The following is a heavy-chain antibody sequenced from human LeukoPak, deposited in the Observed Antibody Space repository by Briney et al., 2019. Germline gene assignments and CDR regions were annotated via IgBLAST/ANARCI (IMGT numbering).Heavy chain of an antibody. V-gene: IGHV4-34*01. D-gene: IGHD3-16*02. CDR1: GGSFSGYY. Sequence: PSETLSLTCAVYGGSFSGYYWSWIRQPPGKGLEWIGEINHSGSTNYNPSLKSRVTISVDTSKNQFSLKLSSVTAADTAVYYCARVRADYVWGSYRSVGFDYWGQGTLVTVSS. CDR2: INHSGST. J-gene: IGHJ4*02. CDR3: ARVRADYVWGSYRSVGFDY.